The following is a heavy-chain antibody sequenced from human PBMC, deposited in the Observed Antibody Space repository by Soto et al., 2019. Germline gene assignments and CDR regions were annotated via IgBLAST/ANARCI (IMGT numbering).Heavy chain of an antibody. V-gene: IGHV1-46*03. J-gene: IGHJ4*02. CDR1: GYTFTSYY. Sequence: QVQLVQSGAEVKKPGASVKVSCKASGYTFTSYYMHWVRQAPGQGLEWMGIINPSGGSTSYAQKFQGRVTMTRETSTSTVYMELSSLRSEDTAVYYCARAPAGNWRHDYWGQGTLVTVSS. CDR2: INPSGGST. D-gene: IGHD6-25*01. CDR3: ARAPAGNWRHDY.